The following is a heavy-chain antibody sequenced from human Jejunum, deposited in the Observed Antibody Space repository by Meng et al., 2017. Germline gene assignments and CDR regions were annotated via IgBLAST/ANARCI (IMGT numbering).Heavy chain of an antibody. Sequence: AQLVEPGEGLIQPGGPRRPSCGASGFAVIGNFMSWVRQSPVRCLEWVSVIDGDGQTFYSDSVRGRFTISRDNSKNTVYLQMNSLRVEDTAIYYCVRAINWYYEDWGQGTLVTVSS. CDR2: IDGDGQT. J-gene: IGHJ4*02. CDR1: GFAVIGNF. CDR3: VRAINWYYED. V-gene: IGHV3-53*01.